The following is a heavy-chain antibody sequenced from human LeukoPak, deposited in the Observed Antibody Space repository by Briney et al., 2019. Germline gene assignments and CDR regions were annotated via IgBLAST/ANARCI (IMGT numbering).Heavy chain of an antibody. V-gene: IGHV3-23*01. CDR2: ITGSGGAT. J-gene: IGHJ4*02. Sequence: GGSLRLSCAASGFTFSRFATTWVRQAPGKGLEWVSTITGSGGATFYADSVKGRFTISRDNSKNTLYLQMNSLRAEDTAVYYCAKDHPTAYFDYWGQGTLVTVSS. CDR3: AKDHPTAYFDY. CDR1: GFTFSRFA. D-gene: IGHD4-17*01.